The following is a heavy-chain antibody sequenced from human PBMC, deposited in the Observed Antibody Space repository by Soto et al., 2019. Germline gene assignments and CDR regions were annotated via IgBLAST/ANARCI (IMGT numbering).Heavy chain of an antibody. V-gene: IGHV4-34*01. CDR1: GGSFSCYY. D-gene: IGHD3-10*01. J-gene: IGHJ5*02. CDR3: ARGGGVVRGMLPLKIATKKSTQRANGFDP. CDR2: ISHSGST. Sequence: SETLSLTCAVYGGSFSCYYWSWIRQPPGKGLEWIGEISHSGSTNYNPSLKSRVTISVDTSKNQFSLKLSSVTAADTAVCYCARGGGVVRGMLPLKIATKKSTQRANGFDPWGKGTLVTVPQ.